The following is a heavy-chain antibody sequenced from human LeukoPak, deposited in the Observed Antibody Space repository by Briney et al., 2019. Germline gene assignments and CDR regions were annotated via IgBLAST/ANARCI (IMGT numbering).Heavy chain of an antibody. D-gene: IGHD2-21*01. CDR3: VRGGKAYDDEKSFDP. CDR2: IGTSGGK. J-gene: IGHJ5*02. V-gene: IGHV3-13*01. CDR1: GFTFRNYD. Sequence: GGSLTLSCAASGFTFRNYDFHWVRQRAGQSLECVSAIGTSGGKYYAESVEGRFTISREDDKNSLYLQMNSLRAGDTAAYYCVRGGKAYDDEKSFDPWGQGTLVTVSS.